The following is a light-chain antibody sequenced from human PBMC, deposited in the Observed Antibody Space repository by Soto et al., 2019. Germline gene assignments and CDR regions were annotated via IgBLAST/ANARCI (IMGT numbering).Light chain of an antibody. CDR3: TSCITANTRCV. CDR1: SSDIGRYNY. Sequence: QSVLTQPASVSGSPGQSITMSGTGTSSDIGRYNYVSWFQQHPGKVPKLVIFEVNYRPSGVSDRFSGSKSGNTASLTITGLQAEDEADYYCTSCITANTRCVFGSGTKVTVL. V-gene: IGLV2-14*01. CDR2: EVN. J-gene: IGLJ1*01.